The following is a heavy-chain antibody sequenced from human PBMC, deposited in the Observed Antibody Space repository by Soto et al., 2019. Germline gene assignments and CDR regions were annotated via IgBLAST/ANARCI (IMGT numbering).Heavy chain of an antibody. Sequence: PLETLSLTCTVSGGSIGSSSYYWGWIRQSPGKGLEWIGNIYYSGNTFYNSSLQSRVAISVDTSKNQFYLHLSSVTAADTAIFYCASIAAPGTTHFDFWGQGTLVTVSS. D-gene: IGHD6-13*01. J-gene: IGHJ4*02. CDR2: IYYSGNT. CDR1: GGSIGSSSYY. CDR3: ASIAAPGTTHFDF. V-gene: IGHV4-39*01.